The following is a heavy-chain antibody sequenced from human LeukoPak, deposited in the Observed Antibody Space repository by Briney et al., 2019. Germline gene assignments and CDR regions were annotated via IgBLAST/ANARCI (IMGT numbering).Heavy chain of an antibody. CDR2: MNPNSGNT. Sequence: EASVKVSCKASGYTFTSYDINWVRQATGQGLEWMGWMNPNSGNTGYAQKFQGRVTMTRDTSISTAYMEMSRLRSDDTAVYYCARAVVVAATVDYWGQGTLVTVSS. V-gene: IGHV1-8*02. J-gene: IGHJ4*02. CDR1: GYTFTSYD. CDR3: ARAVVVAATVDY. D-gene: IGHD2-15*01.